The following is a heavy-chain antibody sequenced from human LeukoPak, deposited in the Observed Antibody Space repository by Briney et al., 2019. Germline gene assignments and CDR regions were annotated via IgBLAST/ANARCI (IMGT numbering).Heavy chain of an antibody. CDR3: TRSAYCGGDCYSGIDY. D-gene: IGHD2-21*02. Sequence: GGSLRLSCAASGFTFSGSAMHWVRQASGKGLERVGRIRSKANSYATAYAASVKGRFTISRDDSKNTAYLQMNSLKTEDTAVYYCTRSAYCGGDCYSGIDYWGQGTLVTVSS. CDR1: GFTFSGSA. J-gene: IGHJ4*02. CDR2: IRSKANSYAT. V-gene: IGHV3-73*01.